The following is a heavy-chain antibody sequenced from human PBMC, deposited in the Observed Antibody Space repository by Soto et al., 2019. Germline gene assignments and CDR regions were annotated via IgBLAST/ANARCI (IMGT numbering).Heavy chain of an antibody. CDR2: IKSKTDGGTT. CDR1: GFTFSNAW. J-gene: IGHJ6*02. D-gene: IGHD3-22*01. Sequence: GGSLRLSCAASGFTFSNAWMNWVRQAPGKGLEWVGRIKSKTDGGTTDYAAPVKGRFTISRDDSKNTLYLQMNSLKTEDTAVYYCTTDLPYYYDSSGYYPSEIYYYYYGMDVWGQGTTVTVSS. CDR3: TTDLPYYYDSSGYYPSEIYYYYYGMDV. V-gene: IGHV3-15*07.